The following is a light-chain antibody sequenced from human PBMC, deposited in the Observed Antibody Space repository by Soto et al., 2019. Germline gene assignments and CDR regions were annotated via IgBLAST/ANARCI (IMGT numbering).Light chain of an antibody. Sequence: QPVLTQPASVSASPGQSITISCTGTSSDVGGYNSVSWYQQHPGRVPELMIYEVSNRPSGVSNRFSGSKSGNTASLTISGLQAEDEADYYCSSYTNLNTRVFGGGTKLTVL. J-gene: IGLJ3*02. CDR2: EVS. CDR1: SSDVGGYNS. CDR3: SSYTNLNTRV. V-gene: IGLV2-14*01.